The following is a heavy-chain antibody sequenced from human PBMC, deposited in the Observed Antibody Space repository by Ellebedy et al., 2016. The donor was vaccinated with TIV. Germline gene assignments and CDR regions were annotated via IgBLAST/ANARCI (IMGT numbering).Heavy chain of an antibody. V-gene: IGHV4-31*03. D-gene: IGHD7-27*01. J-gene: IGHJ4*02. CDR3: ARGSWGYPHFDY. CDR1: GGSISSGAYY. CDR2: TFYSGSS. Sequence: SETLSLTXTVSGGSISSGAYYWGWIRQHPGKGLQWIGYTFYSGSSYYNPSLKSRVSIAVDTSKNQFSLNLNSVSAADTAVYYCARGSWGYPHFDYWGQGTLVSVSS.